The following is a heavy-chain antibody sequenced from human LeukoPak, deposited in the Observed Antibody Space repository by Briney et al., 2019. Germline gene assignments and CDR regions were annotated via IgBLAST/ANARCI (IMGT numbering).Heavy chain of an antibody. CDR3: ARAPQSKQLVNYYYYYYMDV. CDR1: GGTFSSYA. J-gene: IGHJ6*03. V-gene: IGHV1-69*13. D-gene: IGHD6-6*01. Sequence: GASVKVSCKASGGTFSSYAISWVRQAPGQGREWMGGIIPVFGTSNYAQKFQGRVTITADESTRTAYMELSSLRSEDTAVYYCARAPQSKQLVNYYYYYYMDVWGKGTTVTVSS. CDR2: IIPVFGTS.